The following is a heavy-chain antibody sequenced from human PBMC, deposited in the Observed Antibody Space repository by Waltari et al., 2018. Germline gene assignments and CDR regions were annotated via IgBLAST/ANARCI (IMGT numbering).Heavy chain of an antibody. V-gene: IGHV4-34*01. Sequence: QVQLQQWGAGLLKPSETLSLTSAVHGGSLGGYYGTSIRHPPGKGLEWIGEINHSGITNYNPSLKSRVTISVDTSKNQFSLKLSSVTAADTAVYYCARAINYDILTGYPRYYFDYWGQGTLVTVSS. CDR3: ARAINYDILTGYPRYYFDY. CDR2: INHSGIT. D-gene: IGHD3-9*01. J-gene: IGHJ4*02. CDR1: GGSLGGYY.